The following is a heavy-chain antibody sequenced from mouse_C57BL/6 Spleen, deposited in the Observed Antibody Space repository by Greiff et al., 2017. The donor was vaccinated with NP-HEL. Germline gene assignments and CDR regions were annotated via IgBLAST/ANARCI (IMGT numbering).Heavy chain of an antibody. D-gene: IGHD2-1*01. V-gene: IGHV5-16*01. CDR1: GFTFSDYY. CDR3: ARDRPNYGNYGYFDV. CDR2: INYDGSST. Sequence: EVMLVESEGGLVQPGSSMKLSCTASGFTFSDYYMAWVRQVPEKGLEWVANINYDGSSTYYLDSLKSRFIISRDNAKNILYLQMSSLKSEDTATYYCARDRPNYGNYGYFDVWGTGTTVTVSS. J-gene: IGHJ1*03.